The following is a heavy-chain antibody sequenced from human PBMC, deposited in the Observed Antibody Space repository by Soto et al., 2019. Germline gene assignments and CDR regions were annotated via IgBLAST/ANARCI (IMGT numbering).Heavy chain of an antibody. CDR3: ARDEGFTVY. CDR1: GFTFSSYG. Sequence: QVQLVESGGGLVQPWRSLSLSCAASGFTFSSYGMYWVRQAPGKGLEWVAVIWYDGSNKYYEDSVKGRFTIARDNSKNTLYLPMNRLRAEDTAVYYCARDEGFTVYCGQGTLGTVSS. V-gene: IGHV3-33*01. J-gene: IGHJ4*02. CDR2: IWYDGSNK. D-gene: IGHD2-15*01.